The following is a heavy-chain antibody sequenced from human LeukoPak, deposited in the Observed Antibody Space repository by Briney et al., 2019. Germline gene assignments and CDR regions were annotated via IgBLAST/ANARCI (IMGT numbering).Heavy chain of an antibody. V-gene: IGHV3-7*01. CDR1: GFNFRTSW. Sequence: GGSLRLSCTASGFNFRTSWMSWVRQSPGKGLEFLANIKYDGTVKNYVDSVKGRFTISRDNPKNSLYLQMDSLRAEDTAVYYCARDPDSGSFDYWGQGALVTVSS. J-gene: IGHJ4*02. D-gene: IGHD2-15*01. CDR3: ARDPDSGSFDY. CDR2: IKYDGTVK.